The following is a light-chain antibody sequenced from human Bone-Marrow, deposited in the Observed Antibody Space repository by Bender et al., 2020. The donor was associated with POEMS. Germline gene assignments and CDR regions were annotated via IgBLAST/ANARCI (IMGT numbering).Light chain of an antibody. CDR2: DVS. V-gene: IGLV2-18*02. CDR3: CSYAGGHIV. CDR1: SSDVGSYNH. J-gene: IGLJ1*01. Sequence: QSALTQPPSVSGSPGQSVTISCTGTSSDVGSYNHVSWYQQPPGTVPKLIIFDVSRRPSGVPDRFSGSKSGNTASLTISGVQAEDEADYYCCSYAGGHIVFGTGTRVTVL.